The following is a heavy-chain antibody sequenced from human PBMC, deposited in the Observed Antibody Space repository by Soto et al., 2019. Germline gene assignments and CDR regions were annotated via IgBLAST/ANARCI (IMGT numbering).Heavy chain of an antibody. V-gene: IGHV3-11*06. CDR3: ARTRLKDPTFVGYDYAVDV. Sequence: QVQLVESGGGLVKPGGSLRLSCAASGFIFSDYYMTWIRQAPGQGLEWISYISRRSDYIKYADSVRGRFTISRDNAKNSLYPQMNSLRGEETAVYYFARTRLKDPTFVGYDYAVDVWGQGTAVTVPS. CDR1: GFIFSDYY. D-gene: IGHD3-3*01. CDR2: ISRRSDYI. J-gene: IGHJ6*02.